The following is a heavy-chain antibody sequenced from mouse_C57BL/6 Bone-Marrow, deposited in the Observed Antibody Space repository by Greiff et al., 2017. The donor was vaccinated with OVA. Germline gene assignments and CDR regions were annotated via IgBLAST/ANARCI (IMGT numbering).Heavy chain of an antibody. J-gene: IGHJ4*01. CDR3: ARDGRQGVYAMDY. V-gene: IGHV1-63*01. Sequence: QVQLQQSGAELVRPGTSVKMSCKASGYTFTNYWIGWAKQRPGHGLEWIGDIYPGGGYTNYNEKFKGKATLTADTSSSTAYMQFSSLTSEDSAIYYCARDGRQGVYAMDYWGQGTSVTVSS. D-gene: IGHD2-3*01. CDR1: GYTFTNYW. CDR2: IYPGGGYT.